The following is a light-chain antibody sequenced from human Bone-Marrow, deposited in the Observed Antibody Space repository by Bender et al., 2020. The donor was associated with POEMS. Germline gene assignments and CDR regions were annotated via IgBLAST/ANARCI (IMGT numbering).Light chain of an antibody. Sequence: QSALTQPRSVSGSPGQSVTISCTGTSSDVGGYNYVSWYQQHPGKAPKLLIYDVGHRPSGVSARFSGSKSGSTASLTISALQAEDEADYYCCSYAGDYIYVFGTGTKVTVL. CDR3: CSYAGDYIYV. CDR1: SSDVGGYNY. V-gene: IGLV2-11*01. CDR2: DVG. J-gene: IGLJ1*01.